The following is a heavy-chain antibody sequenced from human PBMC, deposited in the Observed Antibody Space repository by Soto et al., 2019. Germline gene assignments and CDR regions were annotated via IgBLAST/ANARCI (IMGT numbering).Heavy chain of an antibody. CDR1: GFIFSSYW. V-gene: IGHV3-7*01. CDR3: ARERGNCTNF. Sequence: PGGSLRLSCAASGFIFSSYWMSWVRQAPGKGLEWVANIKQDGSEKYYVDSVKGRFTISRDNAKNSLYLQMNSLRAEDTAVYYCARERGNCTNFWGRGTLVTVSS. D-gene: IGHD2-8*01. J-gene: IGHJ4*02. CDR2: IKQDGSEK.